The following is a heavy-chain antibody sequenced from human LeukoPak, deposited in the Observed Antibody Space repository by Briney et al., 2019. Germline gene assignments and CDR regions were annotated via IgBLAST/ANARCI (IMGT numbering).Heavy chain of an antibody. Sequence: GGSLRLSCAASGFTFSSYWMHWVRQAPGKGLEWVAVIWYDGSNKYYADSVKGRFTISRDNSKNTLYLQMNSLRAEDTAVYYCAKDRGSGWYSDYYYGMDVWGQGTTVTVSS. D-gene: IGHD6-19*01. CDR1: GFTFSSYW. J-gene: IGHJ6*02. CDR2: IWYDGSNK. CDR3: AKDRGSGWYSDYYYGMDV. V-gene: IGHV3-30*02.